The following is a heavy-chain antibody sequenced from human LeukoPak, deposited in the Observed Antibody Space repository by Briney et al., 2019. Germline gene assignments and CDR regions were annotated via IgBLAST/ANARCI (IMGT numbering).Heavy chain of an antibody. J-gene: IGHJ3*02. D-gene: IGHD3-16*01. CDR3: ATWGSSHRTDAFDI. Sequence: SETLSLTCTVSGGSISSYYWSWIRQPPGKGLEWIGYTYYSGSTNYNPSLKSRVTISVDTSKNQFSLKLSSVTAADTAVYYCATWGSSHRTDAFDIWGQGTMVTVSS. CDR1: GGSISSYY. CDR2: TYYSGST. V-gene: IGHV4-59*01.